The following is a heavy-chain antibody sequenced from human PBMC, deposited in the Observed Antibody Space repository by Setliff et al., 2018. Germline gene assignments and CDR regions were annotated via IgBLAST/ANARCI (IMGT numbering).Heavy chain of an antibody. CDR2: INHSGST. Sequence: SETLSLTCAVYGGSFSGYYWSWIRQPPGKGLEWIGEINHSGSTNYNPSLKSRVTISVDTSKNQFSLKLSSVTAADTAVYYCAKGNPLPLTGDYWYFDLWGRGTLVTVSS. J-gene: IGHJ2*01. V-gene: IGHV4-34*01. D-gene: IGHD7-27*01. CDR3: AKGNPLPLTGDYWYFDL. CDR1: GGSFSGYY.